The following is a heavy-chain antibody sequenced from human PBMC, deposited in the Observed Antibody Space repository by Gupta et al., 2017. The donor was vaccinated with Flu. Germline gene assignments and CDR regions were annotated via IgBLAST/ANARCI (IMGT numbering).Heavy chain of an antibody. V-gene: IGHV3-30*18. CDR3: AKDWRGNHNNYGMNV. J-gene: IGHJ6*02. CDR2: ISYDGSNE. Sequence: QEQVVESGGGVVQPGRSVRLSCAASGFSFSNYGIHWVRKPPGKGLEWVVVISYDGSNEYYADSVKGRFTISRDNSKNTLYRQINSLRTEDTAVYYCAKDWRGNHNNYGMNVWGQGTTVTVSS. CDR1: GFSFSNYG. D-gene: IGHD3-16*01.